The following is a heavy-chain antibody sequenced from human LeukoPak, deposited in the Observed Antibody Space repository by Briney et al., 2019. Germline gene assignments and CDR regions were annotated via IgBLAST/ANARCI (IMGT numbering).Heavy chain of an antibody. CDR3: AKGTIMTTVTTDYMGV. CDR1: GFTFDDYA. J-gene: IGHJ6*03. V-gene: IGHV3-9*01. Sequence: PGRSLRLSCAASGFTFDDYAMHWVRQAPGKGLEWVSGFSWNSGSIGYADSVKGRFTISRDNAKNSLYLQMNSLRAEDTALYYCAKGTIMTTVTTDYMGVWGKGTTVTVSS. CDR2: FSWNSGSI. D-gene: IGHD4-11*01.